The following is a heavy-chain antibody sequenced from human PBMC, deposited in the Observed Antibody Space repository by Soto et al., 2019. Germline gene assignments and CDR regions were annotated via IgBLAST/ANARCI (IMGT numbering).Heavy chain of an antibody. J-gene: IGHJ3*02. CDR3: ARDGDIVVVVAASAPDAFDI. CDR2: ISSSSSTI. CDR1: GFTFSSYS. Sequence: GGSLRLSCAASGFTFSSYSMNWVRQAPGKGLEWVSYISSSSSTIYYADSVKGRFTISRDNAKNSLYLQMNSLRAEDTAVYYCARDGDIVVVVAASAPDAFDIWGQGTMVTVSS. V-gene: IGHV3-48*01. D-gene: IGHD2-15*01.